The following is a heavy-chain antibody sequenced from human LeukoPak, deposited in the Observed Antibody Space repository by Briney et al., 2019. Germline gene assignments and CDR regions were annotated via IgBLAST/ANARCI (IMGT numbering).Heavy chain of an antibody. D-gene: IGHD5-18*01. J-gene: IGHJ4*02. CDR3: ARAPRDTNSWYYFDY. CDR1: GGSISSGVYY. V-gene: IGHV4-31*02. CDR2: IYYSGDT. Sequence: SETLSLTCTVSGGSISSGVYYWSWIRQHPGKGLEWIGYIYYSGDTYYNPSLKSRVTISVDTSKNQFSLKLSSVTAADTAVYYCARAPRDTNSWYYFDYWGQGTLVSVSS.